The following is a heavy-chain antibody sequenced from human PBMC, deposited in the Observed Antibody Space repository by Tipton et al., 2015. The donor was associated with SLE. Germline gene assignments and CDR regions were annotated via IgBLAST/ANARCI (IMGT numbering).Heavy chain of an antibody. D-gene: IGHD1-14*01. J-gene: IGHJ6*03. V-gene: IGHV1-8*02. CDR3: VRAESPAYYYDMDV. CDR2: MNAKSGNT. CDR1: GYTFTNYD. Sequence: QSGAEVKKPGASVKVSCKASGYTFTNYDINWVRQATGQGLEWVGWMNAKSGNTGHAQKFQGRVTMTRNTSISTAYMELSSLTSDDTAVYYCVRAESPAYYYDMDVWGKGTTVTVSS.